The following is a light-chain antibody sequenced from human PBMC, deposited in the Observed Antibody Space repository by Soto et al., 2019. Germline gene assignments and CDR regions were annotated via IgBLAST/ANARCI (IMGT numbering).Light chain of an antibody. CDR1: QAITSW. J-gene: IGKJ1*01. CDR2: AAS. CDR3: QKYNSAPRT. Sequence: DIQMTQSPSYVSASLGDSVTITCRASQAITSWLAWYQQKPGKAPKLLIYAASTLQSGVPSRFSGSGSGTDFTLTISSLQPEDVATYYCQKYNSAPRTFGQGTKVDNK. V-gene: IGKV1-27*01.